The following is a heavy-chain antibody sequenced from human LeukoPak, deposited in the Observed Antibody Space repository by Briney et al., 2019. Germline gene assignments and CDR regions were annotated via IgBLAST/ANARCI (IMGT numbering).Heavy chain of an antibody. CDR1: GFTFSGSA. CDR3: TRLAGRCTNGVCYRVVFDV. V-gene: IGHV3-73*01. J-gene: IGHJ3*01. D-gene: IGHD2-8*01. CDR2: IRSKTDNYAT. Sequence: GGSLRLSCAASGFTFSGSAIHWVRQASGKGLEWVGRIRSKTDNYATAYAASVKGRFAISRDDSKNTAYLQMNSLKTEDTAVYYCTRLAGRCTNGVCYRVVFDVWGHGTMVTVSS.